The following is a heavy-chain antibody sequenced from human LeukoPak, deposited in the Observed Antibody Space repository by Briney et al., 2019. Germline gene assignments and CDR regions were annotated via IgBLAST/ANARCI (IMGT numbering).Heavy chain of an antibody. V-gene: IGHV3-23*01. Sequence: EGSLRLSCAASGFTFSSYAMSWVRQAPGKGLEWVSAIASGGGTYDSDSVKGRFTISRDNSKNTLYLQMNSLRAEDTAVYYCAKAKTGYCSGGSCYSFDYWGQGTLVTVSS. CDR1: GFTFSSYA. J-gene: IGHJ4*02. D-gene: IGHD2-15*01. CDR3: AKAKTGYCSGGSCYSFDY. CDR2: IASGGGT.